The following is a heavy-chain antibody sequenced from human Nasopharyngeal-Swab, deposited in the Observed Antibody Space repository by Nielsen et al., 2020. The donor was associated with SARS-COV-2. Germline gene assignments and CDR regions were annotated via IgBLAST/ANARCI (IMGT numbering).Heavy chain of an antibody. CDR3: ARILTIFGVVASYYFDY. CDR1: GGSISRGGYY. D-gene: IGHD3-3*01. J-gene: IGHJ4*02. CDR2: IYYSGST. Sequence: SETLSLTCTVSGGSISRGGYYWSWIRQHPGKGLEWIGYIYYSGSTNYNPSLKSRVTISVDTSKNQFSLKLSSVTAADTAVYYCARILTIFGVVASYYFDYWGQGTLVTVSS. V-gene: IGHV4-61*08.